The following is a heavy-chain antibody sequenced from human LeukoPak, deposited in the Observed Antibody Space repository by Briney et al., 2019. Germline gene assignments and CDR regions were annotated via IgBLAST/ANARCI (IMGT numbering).Heavy chain of an antibody. CDR2: IYSGGST. D-gene: IGHD6-13*01. Sequence: GGSLRLSCAASGFTVSRNYMSWVRQAPGKGLEWVSVIYSGGSTYYADSVKGRFTISRDNSKNTLYLQMNSLRAEDTAVYYCARAGPSSSWHQFDYWGQGTLVTVSS. CDR1: GFTVSRNY. V-gene: IGHV3-66*01. J-gene: IGHJ4*02. CDR3: ARAGPSSSWHQFDY.